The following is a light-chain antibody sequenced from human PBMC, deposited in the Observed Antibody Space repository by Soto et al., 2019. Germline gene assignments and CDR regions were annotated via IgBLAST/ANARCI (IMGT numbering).Light chain of an antibody. V-gene: IGKV1-33*01. CDR2: DVS. CDR3: PQYDSRPNT. Sequence: DIQMTQSPSSLSASVGDRVTITCQASQDITLYLNWYQHKAGKAPNLLIHDVSTLETGVPARFSGRGSGTIFSLPLINLQPEDVGTYYCPQYDSRPNTFGQGTKVEIK. J-gene: IGKJ2*01. CDR1: QDITLY.